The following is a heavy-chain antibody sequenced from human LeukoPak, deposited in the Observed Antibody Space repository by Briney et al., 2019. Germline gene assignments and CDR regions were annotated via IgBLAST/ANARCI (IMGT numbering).Heavy chain of an antibody. J-gene: IGHJ4*02. V-gene: IGHV1-2*02. CDR1: GYTFTGYY. Sequence: ASVKVSCKASGYTFTGYYMHWVRQAPGQGLEWMGWINPNSGGTNYAQKFQGRVTMTRDTSISTAYMELSRLRSDDTAVYYCARDSHSSSSSWHIVVVTASPPDYWGQGTLVTVSS. CDR3: ARDSHSSSSSWHIVVVTASPPDY. CDR2: INPNSGGT. D-gene: IGHD2-21*02.